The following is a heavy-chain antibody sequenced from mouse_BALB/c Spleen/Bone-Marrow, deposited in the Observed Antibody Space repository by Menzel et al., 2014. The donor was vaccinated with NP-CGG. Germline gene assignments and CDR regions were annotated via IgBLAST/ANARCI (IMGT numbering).Heavy chain of an antibody. CDR1: GFTFSSFG. V-gene: IGHV5-17*02. J-gene: IGHJ1*01. Sequence: EVKLVESGGGLVQPGGSRKLSCAASGFTFSSFGMHWVRQAPEKGLEWVAYISSGSSTIYYADTVKGRFTISRDNPKNALFLQMTSLRSEDTAMYYCARGGPHWYFDVWGAGTTVTVPS. CDR3: ARGGPHWYFDV. D-gene: IGHD3-3*01. CDR2: ISSGSSTI.